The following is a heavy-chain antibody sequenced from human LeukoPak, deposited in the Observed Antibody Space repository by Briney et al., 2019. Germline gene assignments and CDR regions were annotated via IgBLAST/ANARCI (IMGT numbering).Heavy chain of an antibody. J-gene: IGHJ4*02. CDR2: INPSNGDT. CDR3: ARVGSSGWYVQPTLDC. CDR1: GYTFSGYY. D-gene: IGHD6-19*01. V-gene: IGHV1-2*02. Sequence: ASVKVSCKASGYTFSGYYIHWVRQAPGQGLEWMAWINPSNGDTNYAQKFQGRVTMTRDTSISTAYMELTRLISDDTALYYCARVGSSGWYVQPTLDCWGQGTLVTVSS.